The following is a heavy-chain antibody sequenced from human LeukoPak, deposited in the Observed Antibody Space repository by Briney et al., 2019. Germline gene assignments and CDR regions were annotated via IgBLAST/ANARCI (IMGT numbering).Heavy chain of an antibody. D-gene: IGHD3-22*01. CDR1: GITLSNYG. CDR2: ISGSAGGT. CDR3: AKRGVVIRVILVGFYKEAYYFDS. J-gene: IGHJ4*02. V-gene: IGHV3-23*01. Sequence: GGSLRLSCAVSGITLSNYGVSWVRQAPGKGLEWVAGISGSAGGTYYADSVKGRFTISRDNAKNTLYLQLSNLRGEDTAVYFCAKRGVVIRVILVGFYKEAYYFDSWGQGALVTVSS.